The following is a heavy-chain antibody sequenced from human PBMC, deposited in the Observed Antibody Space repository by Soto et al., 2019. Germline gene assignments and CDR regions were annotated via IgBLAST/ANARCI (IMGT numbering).Heavy chain of an antibody. CDR3: ARGGYSGNSKDPFYI. CDR2: IYPGDSDT. Sequence: LGESLKISCKGSGYTFTAYWIGWVRQMPEKGLEWMGIIYPGDSDTRYSPSFQGQVTISADKSISTAYLQWSSLKASDTAMFYCARGGYSGNSKDPFYIWGPGTMVTVSS. J-gene: IGHJ3*02. D-gene: IGHD6-25*01. V-gene: IGHV5-51*01. CDR1: GYTFTAYW.